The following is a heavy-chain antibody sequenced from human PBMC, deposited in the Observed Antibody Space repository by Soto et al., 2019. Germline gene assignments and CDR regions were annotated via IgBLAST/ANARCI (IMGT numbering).Heavy chain of an antibody. CDR1: GYTFTSYG. J-gene: IGHJ6*02. D-gene: IGHD3-22*01. Sequence: EASVKVSCKASGYTFTSYGISWVRQAPGQGLEWMGWISAYNGNTNYAQKLQGRVTMTTDTSTSTAYMELRSLRSDDTAVYYCASGPHSRDGYRASEYYYYYYGMDVWGQGTTVTVSS. CDR3: ASGPHSRDGYRASEYYYYYYGMDV. V-gene: IGHV1-18*01. CDR2: ISAYNGNT.